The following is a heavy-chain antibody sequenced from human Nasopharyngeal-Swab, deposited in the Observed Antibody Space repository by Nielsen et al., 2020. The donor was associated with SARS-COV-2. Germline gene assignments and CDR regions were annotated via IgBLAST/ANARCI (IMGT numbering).Heavy chain of an antibody. Sequence: GESLKISCAASGFTFSSYAMHWVRQAPGKGLEWVAVISYDGSNKYYADSVKGRFTISRDNSKNTLYLQMNSLRAEDTAVYYCARGGGGGWYFDYWGQGTLVTVSS. V-gene: IGHV3-30*04. CDR1: GFTFSSYA. D-gene: IGHD3-16*01. CDR3: ARGGGGGWYFDY. CDR2: ISYDGSNK. J-gene: IGHJ4*02.